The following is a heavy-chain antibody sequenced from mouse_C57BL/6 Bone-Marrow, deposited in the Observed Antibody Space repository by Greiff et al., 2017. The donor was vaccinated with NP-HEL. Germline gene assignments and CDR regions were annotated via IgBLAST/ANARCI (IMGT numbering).Heavy chain of an antibody. V-gene: IGHV1-81*01. CDR2: IYPRSGNT. D-gene: IGHD2-4*01. CDR3: ARWAYYDYGFAY. CDR1: GYTFTSYG. J-gene: IGHJ3*01. Sequence: QVQLQQSGAELARPGASVKLSCKASGYTFTSYGISWVKQRTGQGLEWIGEIYPRSGNTYSTEKFTGTATLTADKSSSTAYMELRSLTSEDSAVYFCARWAYYDYGFAYWGQGTLVTVSA.